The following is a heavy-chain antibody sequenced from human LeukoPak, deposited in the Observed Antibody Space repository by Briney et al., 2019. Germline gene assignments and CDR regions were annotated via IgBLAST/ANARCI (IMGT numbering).Heavy chain of an antibody. J-gene: IGHJ4*02. Sequence: SETLSLTSTVSGGSISSSGYYWGWIRQPPGKGLQWIGSIYYSGSTYYNPSLKSRVIVSVDTSKNQFSLKLSSVTAADTAVYYCARQSYDSSGYYYFDYWGQGTLVTVSS. V-gene: IGHV4-39*01. D-gene: IGHD3-22*01. CDR2: IYYSGST. CDR1: GGSISSSGYY. CDR3: ARQSYDSSGYYYFDY.